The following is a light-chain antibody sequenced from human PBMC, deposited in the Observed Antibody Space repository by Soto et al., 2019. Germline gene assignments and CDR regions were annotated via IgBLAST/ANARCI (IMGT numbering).Light chain of an antibody. Sequence: EIVLTQSPGTLSLSPGERATLSCRASQSVSSNYLAWYQQKPGQAPRLLIYGASSRATGIADRFSGSGSGTDFTITINRLEPEDFAVYYCQYYGSSPTFGGGTKVEIK. CDR1: QSVSSNY. CDR2: GAS. CDR3: QYYGSSPT. V-gene: IGKV3-20*01. J-gene: IGKJ4*01.